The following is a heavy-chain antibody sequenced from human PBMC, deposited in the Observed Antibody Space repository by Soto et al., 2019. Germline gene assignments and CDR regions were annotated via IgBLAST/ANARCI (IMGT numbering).Heavy chain of an antibody. CDR3: ARANVGPPGGGSWIMPFDF. CDR1: GGSISSSY. D-gene: IGHD2-15*01. J-gene: IGHJ4*02. V-gene: IGHV4-4*07. Sequence: SETLSLTCTVSGGSISSSYWSWIRQSAGQGLEWIGRIYPGGSTNYNPSLKSRVTMSADTSKNQFSLRLTSVTAADTAVYYCARANVGPPGGGSWIMPFDFWGQGTLVTASS. CDR2: IYPGGST.